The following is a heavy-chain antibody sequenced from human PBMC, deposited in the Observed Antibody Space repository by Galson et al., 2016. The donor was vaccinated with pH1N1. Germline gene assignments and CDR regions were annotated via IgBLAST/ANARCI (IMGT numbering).Heavy chain of an antibody. CDR1: GYTFTGYY. J-gene: IGHJ5*02. V-gene: IGHV1-2*02. Sequence: SVKVSCKASGYTFTGYYMHWVQQAPGQGLEWMGWINPNSGVTNYAETFQGRVTMTRDTSISTAYMELNSLRSEDTAVYYCARDHLGITMIVVVVGASHWFDPWGQGTLVTVSS. CDR3: ARDHLGITMIVVVVGASHWFDP. D-gene: IGHD3-22*01. CDR2: INPNSGVT.